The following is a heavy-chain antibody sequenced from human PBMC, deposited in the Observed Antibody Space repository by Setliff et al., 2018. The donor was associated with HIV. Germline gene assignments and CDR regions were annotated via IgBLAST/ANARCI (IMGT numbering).Heavy chain of an antibody. CDR3: ATSLNGDSEPWYFDF. V-gene: IGHV4-4*08. D-gene: IGHD4-17*01. Sequence: SETLSLTCTVSGGSISGDYWSWIRQPPGKGLEWIGHIYAGGSTNYNPSLKSRVTISVDTSKNQFSLKLNSVTAADTAVYYCATSLNGDSEPWYFDFWGRGSLVTVSS. J-gene: IGHJ2*01. CDR1: GGSISGDY. CDR2: IYAGGST.